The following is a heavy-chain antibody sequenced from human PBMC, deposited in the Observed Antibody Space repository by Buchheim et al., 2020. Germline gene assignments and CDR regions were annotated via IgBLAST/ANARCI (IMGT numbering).Heavy chain of an antibody. V-gene: IGHV2-70*15. CDR2: IDWDDDK. CDR3: ARIRVDGSGSESSYGMDV. CDR1: GFSLSTSGMC. Sequence: QVTLRESGPALVKPTQTLTLTCTFSGFSLSTSGMCVSWIRQPPGKALEWLARIDWDDDKYYSTSLKTRLTISKAPSKNQVVLTMTNMDPVDTATYYCARIRVDGSGSESSYGMDVWGQGTT. D-gene: IGHD3-10*01. J-gene: IGHJ6*02.